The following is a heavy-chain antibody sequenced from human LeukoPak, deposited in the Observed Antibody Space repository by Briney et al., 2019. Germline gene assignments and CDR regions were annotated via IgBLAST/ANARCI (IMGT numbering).Heavy chain of an antibody. CDR1: GFTFSSYG. J-gene: IGHJ4*02. D-gene: IGHD3-22*01. CDR3: ARDPPYYYDSSGYWVDY. Sequence: GGSLRLSCAASGFTFSSYGMHWVRQAPGKGLEWVAFIRYDGSNKYYADSVKGRFTISRDNSKNTLYLQMNSLRAEDTAVYYCARDPPYYYDSSGYWVDYWGQGTLVTVSS. V-gene: IGHV3-30*02. CDR2: IRYDGSNK.